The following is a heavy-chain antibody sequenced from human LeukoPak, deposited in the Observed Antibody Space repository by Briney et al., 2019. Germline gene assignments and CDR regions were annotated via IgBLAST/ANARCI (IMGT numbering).Heavy chain of an antibody. D-gene: IGHD2-21*02. J-gene: IGHJ4*02. CDR1: GFTFSSYA. Sequence: GGSLRLSCAASGFTFSSYAMHWVRQAPGKGLEWVAVISYDGSNKYYADSVKGRFTISRDNSKNTLYLQMNSLRAEDTAVYYCARVEGRHIVVVAAPFDYWGQGTLVTVSS. CDR2: ISYDGSNK. V-gene: IGHV3-30-3*01. CDR3: ARVEGRHIVVVAAPFDY.